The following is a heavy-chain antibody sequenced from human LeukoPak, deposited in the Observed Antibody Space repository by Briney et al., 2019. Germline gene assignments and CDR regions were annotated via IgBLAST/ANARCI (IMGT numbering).Heavy chain of an antibody. CDR1: GGSLSTYY. CDR2: IYYSGST. V-gene: IGHV4-59*08. CDR3: ARMVIRAYCSGGGCYEHAFDI. J-gene: IGHJ3*02. D-gene: IGHD2-15*01. Sequence: SETLSLTCTVSGGSLSTYYWSWIRQPPGKGLEWIGYIYYSGSTNYNPSLKSRVTISVDTSKIQFSLKLNSVTAADTAVYYCARMVIRAYCSGGGCYEHAFDIWGQGTVVTVSS.